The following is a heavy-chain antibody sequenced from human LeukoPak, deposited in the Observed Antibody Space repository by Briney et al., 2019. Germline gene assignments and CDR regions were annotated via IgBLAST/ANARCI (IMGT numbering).Heavy chain of an antibody. D-gene: IGHD6-13*01. CDR1: GFTLSNHW. CDR2: IRQDGGET. CDR3: ARWRQSSTWYWLDP. V-gene: IGHV3-7*01. J-gene: IGHJ5*02. Sequence: PGGSLRLSCAASGFTLSNHWMGWIRQAPGKGLEWVANIRQDGGETYYVDSVKGRFTISRDNAKNSLYLQMNSLRVEETAMYYCARWRQSSTWYWLDPWGQGTLVTVSP.